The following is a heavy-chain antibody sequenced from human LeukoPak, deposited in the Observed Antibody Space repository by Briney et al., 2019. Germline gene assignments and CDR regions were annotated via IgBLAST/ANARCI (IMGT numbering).Heavy chain of an antibody. J-gene: IGHJ4*02. CDR1: GYTFTGYY. D-gene: IGHD4-11*01. CDR2: MNPNSGKT. Sequence: ASVKVSCKASGYTFTGYYMHWVRQAPGQGLEWMGWMNPNSGKTGYAQKFQGRVTMTRNTSISTAYMELSSLRSEDTAVYYCATDYSDYTLDYWGQGTLVTVSS. V-gene: IGHV1-8*02. CDR3: ATDYSDYTLDY.